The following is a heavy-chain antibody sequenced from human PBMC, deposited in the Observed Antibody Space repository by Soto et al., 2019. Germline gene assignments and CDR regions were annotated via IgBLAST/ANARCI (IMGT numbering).Heavy chain of an antibody. Sequence: NPGGSLRFSCAASGFTFSDYYMSWIRQAPGKGLEWVSYISSSSSYTNYADSVKGRFTISRDNAKNSLYLQMNSLRAEDTAVYYCARDGPSYCGGDCYFRPFDIWGQGTMVTVSS. D-gene: IGHD2-21*02. CDR3: ARDGPSYCGGDCYFRPFDI. V-gene: IGHV3-11*06. J-gene: IGHJ3*02. CDR1: GFTFSDYY. CDR2: ISSSSSYT.